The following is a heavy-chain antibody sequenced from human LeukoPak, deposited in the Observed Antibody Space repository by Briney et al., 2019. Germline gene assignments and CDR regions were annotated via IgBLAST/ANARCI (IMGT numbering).Heavy chain of an antibody. CDR2: INPNSGGT. CDR3: ARDRSSSWYETDAFDI. V-gene: IGHV1-2*02. CDR1: GYTFTGYY. D-gene: IGHD6-13*01. Sequence: ASVKVSCTASGYTFTGYYMHWVRQAPGQGLEWMGWINPNSGGTNYAQKFQGRVTMTRDTSISTAYMELSRLRSDDTAVYYCARDRSSSWYETDAFDIWGQGTMVTVSS. J-gene: IGHJ3*02.